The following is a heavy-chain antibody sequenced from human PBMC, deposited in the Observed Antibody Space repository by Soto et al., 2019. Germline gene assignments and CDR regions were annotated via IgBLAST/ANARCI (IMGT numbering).Heavy chain of an antibody. J-gene: IGHJ4*02. CDR3: AKNSGYLDY. CDR2: ISYDGSNK. CDR1: GFTFSGYG. V-gene: IGHV3-30*18. D-gene: IGHD1-26*01. Sequence: GGSLRLSCAASGFTFSGYGMHWVRQAPGKGLEWVAVISYDGSNKYYADSVKGRFTISRDNSKNTLYLQMNSLRAEDTAVYYCAKNSGYLDYWGQGTLVTVSS.